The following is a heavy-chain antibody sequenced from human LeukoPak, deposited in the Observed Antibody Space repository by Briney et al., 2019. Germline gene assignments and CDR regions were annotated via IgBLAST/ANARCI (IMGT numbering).Heavy chain of an antibody. CDR3: VKVTAAGFVDH. CDR2: IGWNSGGI. Sequence: PGRSLRLSCAASGFTFDDYATHWVRQAPGKGLEWVSGIGWNSGGIVYADSVKGRFTISRDNAKNSLYLQMNSLGAEDTALYYCVKVTAAGFVDHWGQGTLVTVSS. CDR1: GFTFDDYA. V-gene: IGHV3-9*01. D-gene: IGHD6-13*01. J-gene: IGHJ4*02.